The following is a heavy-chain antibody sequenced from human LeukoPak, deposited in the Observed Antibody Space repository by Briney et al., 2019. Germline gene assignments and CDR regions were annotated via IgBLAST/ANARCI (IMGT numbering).Heavy chain of an antibody. CDR2: ISGSGDNT. CDR3: AKDLHDYGNYVGWFDS. CDR1: GFTFSSFA. V-gene: IGHV3-23*01. D-gene: IGHD4-11*01. Sequence: GGSLRLSCAASGFTFSSFAMDWVRQAPGKGLEWVSAISGSGDNTYYADSVKGRFTISRDNSKTTLFLQMNSLRAEDTAVYYCAKDLHDYGNYVGWFDSWGQGTLVTVSS. J-gene: IGHJ5*01.